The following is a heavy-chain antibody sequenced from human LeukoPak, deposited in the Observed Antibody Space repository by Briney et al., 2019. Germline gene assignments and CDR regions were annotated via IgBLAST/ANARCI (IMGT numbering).Heavy chain of an antibody. D-gene: IGHD2/OR15-2a*01. J-gene: IGHJ4*02. V-gene: IGHV4-59*08. CDR2: IFYNGAI. CDR3: ARRNTAGASIDF. Sequence: SETLSLTCTVSGGSIIGRWWSWIRQPPGKGLEWIGDIFYNGAINDNSPLKGRLTMSLDTSKNQFSLKLSSVTAADTAMYYCARRNTAGASIDFWGQGTLVIASS. CDR1: GGSIIGRW.